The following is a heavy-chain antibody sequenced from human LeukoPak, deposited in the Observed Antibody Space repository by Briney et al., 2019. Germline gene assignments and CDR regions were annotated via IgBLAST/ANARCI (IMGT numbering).Heavy chain of an antibody. CDR2: INHSGSA. V-gene: IGHV4-34*01. CDR1: GGSFSGYY. CDR3: ARGQGTVTTH. J-gene: IGHJ4*02. D-gene: IGHD4-17*01. Sequence: SETLSLTCAVSGGSFSGYYWTWVRQPPGKGLEWIGEINHSGSANYNPSLKSRVTISLDTSKNQFSLKLSSVTAADTAVYYCARGQGTVTTHWGQGTLVTVSS.